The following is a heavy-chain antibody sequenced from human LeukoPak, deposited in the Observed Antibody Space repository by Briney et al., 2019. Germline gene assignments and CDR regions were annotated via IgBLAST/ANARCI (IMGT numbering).Heavy chain of an antibody. V-gene: IGHV3-23*01. CDR1: GFTFSNFA. CDR3: ARDPNGNYVGAFDFQR. CDR2: ISDSGGIT. J-gene: IGHJ1*01. D-gene: IGHD4-17*01. Sequence: PGGSLRLSCEASGFTFSNFAMTWVRQAPGKGPEWVLSISDSGGITYYADSVKGRFTTSRDNYKNTLYLQMNSLRAEDTAVYYCARDPNGNYVGAFDFQRWGLGTLVTVSS.